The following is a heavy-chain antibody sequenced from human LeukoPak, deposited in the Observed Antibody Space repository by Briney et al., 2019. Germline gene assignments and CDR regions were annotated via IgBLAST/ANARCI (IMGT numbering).Heavy chain of an antibody. CDR1: GYTFTSYY. D-gene: IGHD2-15*01. Sequence: ASVKVSCKASGYTFTSYYMHWLRQAPGQGLEWMGIINPSGGSTSYAQKFQGRVTMTRDTSTSTVYMELSSLRSEDTAVYYCARENVADAFDIWGQGTMVTVSS. J-gene: IGHJ3*02. CDR2: INPSGGST. CDR3: ARENVADAFDI. V-gene: IGHV1-46*01.